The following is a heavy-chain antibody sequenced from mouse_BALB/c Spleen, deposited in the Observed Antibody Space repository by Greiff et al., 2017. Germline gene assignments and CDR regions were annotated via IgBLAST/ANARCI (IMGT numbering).Heavy chain of an antibody. D-gene: IGHD2-14*01. Sequence: VQLQQPGAELVRPGASVKLSCKASGYTFTSYWINWVKQRPGQGLEWIGNIYPSDSYTNYNQKFKDKATLTEDKSSSTAYMQLSSPTSEDSAVYYCTRCYRYDVAWFAYWGQGTLVTVSA. CDR3: TRCYRYDVAWFAY. V-gene: IGHV1-69*02. CDR2: IYPSDSYT. J-gene: IGHJ3*01. CDR1: GYTFTSYW.